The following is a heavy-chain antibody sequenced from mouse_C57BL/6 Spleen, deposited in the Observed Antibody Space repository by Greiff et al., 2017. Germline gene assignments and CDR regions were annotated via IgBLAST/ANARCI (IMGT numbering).Heavy chain of an antibody. J-gene: IGHJ4*01. CDR3: AKNFEYYGSTFYAMDY. Sequence: QVQLKESGPGLVQPSQSLSITCTVSGFSLTSYGVHWVRQSPGKGLEWLGVIWRGGSTDYNAAFMSRLSITKDNSKSQVFFKMNSLQADDTAIYYCAKNFEYYGSTFYAMDYWGQGTSVTVSS. V-gene: IGHV2-5*01. CDR1: GFSLTSYG. CDR2: IWRGGST. D-gene: IGHD1-1*01.